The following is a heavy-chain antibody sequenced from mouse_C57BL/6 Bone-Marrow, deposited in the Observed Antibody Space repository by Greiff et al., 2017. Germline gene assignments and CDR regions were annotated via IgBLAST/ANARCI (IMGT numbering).Heavy chain of an antibody. CDR1: GYSFTDYN. CDR3: ARGGYGSRNWYFDV. CDR2: INPNYGTT. D-gene: IGHD1-1*01. J-gene: IGHJ1*03. Sequence: EVQLQQSGPELVKPGASVKISCKASGYSFTDYNMNWVKQSNGKSLEWIGVINPNYGTTSYNQQFKGKATLTVDQSSSTAYMQLNSLTSEDSAVYYGARGGYGSRNWYFDVWGTGTTVTVSS. V-gene: IGHV1-39*01.